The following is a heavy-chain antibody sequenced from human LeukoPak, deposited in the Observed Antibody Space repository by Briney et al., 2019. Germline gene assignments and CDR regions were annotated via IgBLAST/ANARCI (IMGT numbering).Heavy chain of an antibody. Sequence: GGSLRLSCAASGFTFSSYWMSWVRQAPGKGLEWVSNIKQDGSDRYYADSVKGRFTISRDNAKNSLYLQMNSLRAEDTAVYYCARDPYDSSGGLCYFDYWGQGNLVTVSS. CDR3: ARDPYDSSGGLCYFDY. D-gene: IGHD3-22*01. J-gene: IGHJ4*02. CDR2: IKQDGSDR. CDR1: GFTFSSYW. V-gene: IGHV3-7*01.